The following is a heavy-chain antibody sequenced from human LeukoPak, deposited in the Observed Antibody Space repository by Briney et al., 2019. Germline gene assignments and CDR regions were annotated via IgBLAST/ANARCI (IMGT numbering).Heavy chain of an antibody. V-gene: IGHV3-66*04. CDR1: EFTVSSNY. J-gene: IGHJ4*02. CDR3: AIQLVS. CDR2: IYPGGTT. Sequence: GGSLRLSCAASEFTVSSNYMTWVRQAPGKGLEWVSIIYPGGTTYYTDSVRGRFTISRDNSKNTLYLQMNSLRAEDTAVYYCAIQLVSWGQGTLVAVSS.